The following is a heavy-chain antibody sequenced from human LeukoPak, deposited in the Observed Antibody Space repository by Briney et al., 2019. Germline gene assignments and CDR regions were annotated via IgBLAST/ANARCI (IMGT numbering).Heavy chain of an antibody. CDR1: GFTFSSYA. J-gene: IGHJ4*02. Sequence: AGGSLRLSCAASGFTFSSYAMSWVRQAPGKGLEWVSAISVGGGSTYYADSVKGRFTISRDNSKNTLYLQMNSLRAEGTAVYYCAKEGGDYYDSSGSITPFDYWGQGSLVTVSS. V-gene: IGHV3-23*01. CDR2: ISVGGGST. CDR3: AKEGGDYYDSSGSITPFDY. D-gene: IGHD3-22*01.